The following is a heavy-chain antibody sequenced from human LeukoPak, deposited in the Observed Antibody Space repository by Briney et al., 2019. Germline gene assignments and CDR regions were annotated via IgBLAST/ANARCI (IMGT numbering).Heavy chain of an antibody. CDR3: ARAATDYFDY. CDR2: ILYDGSNK. Sequence: GGSLRLSCEASGFTFSSYAMHWVRQAPGKGLEWVVLILYDGSNKYYGDSVKGRFTISRDNAKNSLYLQMNSLRAEDTAVYYCARAATDYFDYWGQGTLVTVSS. V-gene: IGHV3-30*04. J-gene: IGHJ4*02. CDR1: GFTFSSYA.